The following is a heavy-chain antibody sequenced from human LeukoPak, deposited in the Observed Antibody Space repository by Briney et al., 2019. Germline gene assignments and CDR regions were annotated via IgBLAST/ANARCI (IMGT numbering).Heavy chain of an antibody. J-gene: IGHJ4*02. CDR1: GGSFSGYY. V-gene: IGHV4-34*01. Sequence: SETLSLPCAVYGGSFSGYYWSWIRQPPGKGLEWIGEINHSGSTNYNPSLKSRVTISVDTSKNQFSLKLSSVTAADTAVYYCASGYTSKGIYFDYWGQGTPVTVSS. CDR2: INHSGST. CDR3: ASGYTSKGIYFDY. D-gene: IGHD4-11*01.